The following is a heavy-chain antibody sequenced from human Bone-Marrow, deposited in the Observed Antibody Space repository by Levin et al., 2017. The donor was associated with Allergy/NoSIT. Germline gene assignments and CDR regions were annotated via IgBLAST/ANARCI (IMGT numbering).Heavy chain of an antibody. Sequence: LSLTCAASGFTFRSYAMHWVRQAPGKGLEWVAVISYDGSNKYYADSVKGRFTISRDNSKNTLYLQMNSLRAEDTAVYYCAREGQQLVRGDYWGQGTLVTVSS. J-gene: IGHJ4*02. CDR2: ISYDGSNK. CDR3: AREGQQLVRGDY. V-gene: IGHV3-30-3*01. CDR1: GFTFRSYA. D-gene: IGHD6-13*01.